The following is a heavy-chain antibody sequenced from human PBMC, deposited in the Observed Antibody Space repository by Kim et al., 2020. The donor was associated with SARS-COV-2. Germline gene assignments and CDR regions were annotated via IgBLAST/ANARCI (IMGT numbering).Heavy chain of an antibody. V-gene: IGHV3-23*01. CDR3: AKVTPTYRDRGSPSGY. J-gene: IGHJ4*02. Sequence: GSLRLSCAASGFTFSSYAMSWVRQAPGKGLEWVSAISGSGGSTYYADSVKGRFTISRDNSKNTLYLQMNSLRAEDTAVYYCAKVTPTYRDRGSPSGYWGQGTLVTVSS. CDR1: GFTFSSYA. D-gene: IGHD1-26*01. CDR2: ISGSGGST.